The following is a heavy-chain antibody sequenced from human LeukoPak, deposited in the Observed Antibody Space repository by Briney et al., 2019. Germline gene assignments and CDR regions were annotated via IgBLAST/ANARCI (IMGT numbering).Heavy chain of an antibody. CDR3: ARRAYYYYMDV. J-gene: IGHJ6*03. CDR1: GFTFSSYS. CDR2: ISSSGSTI. Sequence: GGSLRLSCAASGFTFSSYSMNWVRQAPGKGLEWVSYISSSGSTIYYADSVKGRFTISRDNAKNSLYLQMNSLRAEDTAVYYCARRAYYYYMDVWGKGTTVTISS. V-gene: IGHV3-48*04.